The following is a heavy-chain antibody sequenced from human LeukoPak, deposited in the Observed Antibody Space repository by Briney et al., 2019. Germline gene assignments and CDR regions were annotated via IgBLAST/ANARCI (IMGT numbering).Heavy chain of an antibody. V-gene: IGHV3-53*01. CDR2: IYSGGST. D-gene: IGHD3-3*01. CDR3: ARHDWFDP. CDR1: GFTVSGDY. J-gene: IGHJ5*02. Sequence: QSGGSLRLSCAASGFTVSGDYMSWVRQAPGMGLEWVSVIYSGGSTYYADSVKGRFTISRDISKNTLYLQMNSLRAEDTAVYYCARHDWFDPWGQGTLVTVSS.